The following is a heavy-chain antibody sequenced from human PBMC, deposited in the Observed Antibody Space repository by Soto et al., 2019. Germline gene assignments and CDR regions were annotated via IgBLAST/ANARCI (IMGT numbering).Heavy chain of an antibody. V-gene: IGHV4-59*01. CDR1: GGSISSYY. Sequence: SETLSLTCTVSGGSISSYYWSWIRQPPGKGLEWIGYIYYSGSTNYNPSLKSRVTISVDTSKNQFSLKLSSVTAADTAVYYCARDKGDYNWFDPWGQGTLVTVSS. J-gene: IGHJ5*02. D-gene: IGHD3-16*01. CDR2: IYYSGST. CDR3: ARDKGDYNWFDP.